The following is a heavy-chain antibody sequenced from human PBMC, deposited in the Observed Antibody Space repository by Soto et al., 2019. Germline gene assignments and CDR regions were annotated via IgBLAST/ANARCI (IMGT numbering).Heavy chain of an antibody. CDR3: AKDVVVXATTGLVDYYDYYGMDV. CDR1: GFTFSSYG. V-gene: IGHV3-30*18. D-gene: IGHD1-26*01. J-gene: IGHJ6*02. Sequence: GGSLRPSCVAFGFTFSSYGMHWVRQAPGKGLEWVAVISYDGSNKYYADSVKGRFTISRDNSKNTLYLQMNSLRAEDTAVYYCAKDVVVXATTGLVDYYDYYGMDVWGQGTTVTVSS. CDR2: ISYDGSNK.